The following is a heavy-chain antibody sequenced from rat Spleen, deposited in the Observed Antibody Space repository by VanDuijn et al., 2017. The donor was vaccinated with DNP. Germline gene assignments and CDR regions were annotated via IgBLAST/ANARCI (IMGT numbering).Heavy chain of an antibody. CDR3: ARPDY. V-gene: IGHV5-7*01. J-gene: IGHJ2*01. CDR2: IFYDGHST. Sequence: EVQLVESGGGLVQPGRSLKLSCAASGITFSDYYMAWVRQVPTKGLELVATIFYDGHSTYYRDSVKGRFTVSRDNARSTLYLQMDSLRSEDTATYYCARPDYWGQGVMVTVSS. CDR1: GITFSDYY.